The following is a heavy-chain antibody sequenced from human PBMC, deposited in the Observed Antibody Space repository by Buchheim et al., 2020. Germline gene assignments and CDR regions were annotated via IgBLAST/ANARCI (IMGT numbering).Heavy chain of an antibody. CDR2: INHSGST. V-gene: IGHV4-34*01. CDR3: ARGTRYCSSTSCQDGYYYYYGMDV. CDR1: GGSFSGYY. J-gene: IGHJ6*02. D-gene: IGHD2-2*01. Sequence: QVQLQQWGAGLLKPSETLSLTCAVYGGSFSGYYWSWIRQPPGKGLEWIGEINHSGSTNYNPSLKRRVTISVDTSKNQFSLNLSSVTAADTAVYYWARGTRYCSSTSCQDGYYYYYGMDVWGQGTT.